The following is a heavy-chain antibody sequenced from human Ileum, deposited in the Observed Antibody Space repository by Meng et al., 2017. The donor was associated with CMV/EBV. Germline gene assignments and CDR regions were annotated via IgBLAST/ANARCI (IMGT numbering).Heavy chain of an antibody. Sequence: SCKASGYTFTDYHSNWVRQAPGQGLEWRGWISTYNGNTNYAQKLQGRVTMTTDTSTTTAYMELRSLTSDDTAVYYCARDGLGATHFDYWGQGTLVTVSS. J-gene: IGHJ4*02. CDR3: ARDGLGATHFDY. D-gene: IGHD1-26*01. CDR1: GYTFTDYH. CDR2: ISTYNGNT. V-gene: IGHV1-18*01.